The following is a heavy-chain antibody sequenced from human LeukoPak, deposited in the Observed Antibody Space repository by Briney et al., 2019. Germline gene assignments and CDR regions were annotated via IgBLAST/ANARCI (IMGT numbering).Heavy chain of an antibody. J-gene: IGHJ6*02. CDR2: INPNSGGT. CDR1: GYTFTGYY. CDR3: ARVQIRGDETAAGTSFYGMDV. D-gene: IGHD6-13*01. Sequence: ASVKVSCKASGYTFTGYYMHWVRQAPGQGLEWMGWINPNSGGTNYAQKFQGRVTMTRDTSISTAYMELSRLRSDDTAVYYCARVQIRGDETAAGTSFYGMDVWGQGTTVTVSS. V-gene: IGHV1-2*02.